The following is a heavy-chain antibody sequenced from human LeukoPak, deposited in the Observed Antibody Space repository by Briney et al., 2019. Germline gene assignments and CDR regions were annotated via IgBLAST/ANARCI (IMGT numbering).Heavy chain of an antibody. CDR3: AREADLGYCSSTSCSNFDY. CDR1: GFTFSSYS. CDR2: ISSSSSYI. D-gene: IGHD2-2*01. Sequence: PGGSLRLSCAASGFTFSSYSMNWVRQAPGKGLEWVSSISSSSSYIYYADSVKGRFTISRDNAKNSLYLQMSSLRAEDTAVYYCAREADLGYCSSTSCSNFDYWGQGTLVTVSS. J-gene: IGHJ4*02. V-gene: IGHV3-21*01.